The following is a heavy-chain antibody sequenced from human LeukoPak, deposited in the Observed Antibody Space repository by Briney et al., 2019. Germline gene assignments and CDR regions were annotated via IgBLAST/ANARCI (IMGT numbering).Heavy chain of an antibody. V-gene: IGHV4-4*07. CDR3: AREDTALAGFDF. CDR2: IHTNGGA. D-gene: IGHD5-18*01. CDR1: GVSITTYY. J-gene: IGHJ4*02. Sequence: SETLSLTCTVSGVSITTYYWSWVRQPVGKGLEWIGRIHTNGGADRNPSLNSRVAMSVDTSKNQFSLKLNSVTAADTAVYYCAREDTALAGFDFWGQGTLVTISS.